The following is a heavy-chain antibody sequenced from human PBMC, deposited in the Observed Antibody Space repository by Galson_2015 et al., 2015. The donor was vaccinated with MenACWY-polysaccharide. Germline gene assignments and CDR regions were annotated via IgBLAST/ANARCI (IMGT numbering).Heavy chain of an antibody. CDR2: IRNDGRK. J-gene: IGHJ4*02. CDR1: GFNFGGNG. Sequence: SLRLSCAGFGFNFGGNGLHWVRQAPGKGLEWVALIRNDGRKHYPDAVKGRFTISRDNSKNTLYLQMNSLRPEDTAVYYCARNPSRLDIAAASHWGQGALVSVSS. CDR3: ARNPSRLDIAAASH. V-gene: IGHV3-30*02. D-gene: IGHD6-13*01.